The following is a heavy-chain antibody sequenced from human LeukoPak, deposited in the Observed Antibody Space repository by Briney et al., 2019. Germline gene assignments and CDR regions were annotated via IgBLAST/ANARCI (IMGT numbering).Heavy chain of an antibody. Sequence: SETLSLTCAVYGGSFSGYCWSWIRQPPGKGLEWIGEINHSGSTNYNPSLKSRVTISVDTSKNQFSLKLSSVTAADTAVYYCARGGIVVVPAATRGYYYGMDVWGKGTTVTVSS. J-gene: IGHJ6*04. D-gene: IGHD2-2*01. CDR3: ARGGIVVVPAATRGYYYGMDV. CDR1: GGSFSGYC. CDR2: INHSGST. V-gene: IGHV4-34*01.